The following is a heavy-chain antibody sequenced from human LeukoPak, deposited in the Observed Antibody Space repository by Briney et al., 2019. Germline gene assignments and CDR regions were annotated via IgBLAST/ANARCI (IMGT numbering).Heavy chain of an antibody. CDR1: GFTFGDYA. J-gene: IGHJ4*02. CDR2: IRSKAYGGTT. V-gene: IGHV3-49*04. D-gene: IGHD5-24*01. CDR3: TRDGGYNYPYYFGY. Sequence: GGSLRLSCTASGFTFGDYAMSWVRQAPGKGLEWVGFIRSKAYGGTTEYAASVKGRFTISRDDSKSVAYLQMNSLKTEDTAVYYCTRDGGYNYPYYFGYWGQGTLVTVSS.